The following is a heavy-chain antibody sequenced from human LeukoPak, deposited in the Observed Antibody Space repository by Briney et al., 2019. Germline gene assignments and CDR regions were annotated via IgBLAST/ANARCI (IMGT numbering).Heavy chain of an antibody. CDR1: GFTFSIYV. Sequence: GGSLRLSCAASGFTFSIYVMSWVRQAPGKGLEWVSGTSDRGDYTYYADSVKGRFTISRDSSKNTLFLQMNSLRAEDTALYFCARKAQYNGHYPLDYWGQGTLVTVSS. V-gene: IGHV3-23*01. D-gene: IGHD1-7*01. J-gene: IGHJ4*02. CDR2: TSDRGDYT. CDR3: ARKAQYNGHYPLDY.